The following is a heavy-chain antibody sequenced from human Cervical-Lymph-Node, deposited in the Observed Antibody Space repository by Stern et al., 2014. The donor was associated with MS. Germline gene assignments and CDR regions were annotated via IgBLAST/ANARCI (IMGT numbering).Heavy chain of an antibody. CDR3: ARGSAYVYGGNADHDALDV. J-gene: IGHJ3*01. CDR1: GYTFTNNG. D-gene: IGHD4-23*01. CDR2: IGTYMGNT. V-gene: IGHV1-18*01. Sequence: QVQLVQSGADVKKPGASVNVSCKASGYTFTNNGISWVRQAPGQGLEWMGWIGTYMGNTTYAEKFKGRVTMTTDTAASTVYMELRSLRSDDTAVYYCARGSAYVYGGNADHDALDVWGQGTLVTVSS.